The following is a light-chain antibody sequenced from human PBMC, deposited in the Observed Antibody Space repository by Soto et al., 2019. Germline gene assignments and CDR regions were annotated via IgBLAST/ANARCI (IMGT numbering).Light chain of an antibody. J-gene: IGKJ2*01. Sequence: DIQMTQSPSTLSASVGDRVTITCRASQSISGWLAWYQQQPGKAPKLLIYKTSTLDSGVPSRFSGSGSGTEFTLTISSLQPDDFATYYCHQYHSFFNYTFGQGTKLDIK. V-gene: IGKV1-5*03. CDR3: HQYHSFFNYT. CDR2: KTS. CDR1: QSISGW.